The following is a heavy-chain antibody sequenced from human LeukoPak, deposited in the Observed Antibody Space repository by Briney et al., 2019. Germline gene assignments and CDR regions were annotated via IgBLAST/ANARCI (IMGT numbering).Heavy chain of an antibody. CDR1: GFTFSSYE. J-gene: IGHJ4*02. CDR2: ISSSGSTI. D-gene: IGHD1-26*01. CDR3: ARDPVAATGFDY. V-gene: IGHV3-48*03. Sequence: PGGSLRLSCAASGFTFSSYEMNWVRQAPGKGLEWVSYISSSGSTIYYADSVKGRFTISRDNAKNSLYLQINSLRAEDTAVYYCARDPVAATGFDYWGQGTLVTVSS.